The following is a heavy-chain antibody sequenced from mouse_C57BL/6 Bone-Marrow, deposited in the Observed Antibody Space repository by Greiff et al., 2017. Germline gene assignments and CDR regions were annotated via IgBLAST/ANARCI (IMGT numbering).Heavy chain of an antibody. CDR3: ARSGITTVDYAMDY. Sequence: QVHVKQSGAELARPGASVKLSCKASGYTFTSYGISWVKQRTGQGLEWIGELYPRSGNTYYNEKFKGKATLTADKSSSTAYMELRSLTSEDSAVYCCARSGITTVDYAMDYWGQGTSVTVAS. V-gene: IGHV1-81*01. J-gene: IGHJ4*01. D-gene: IGHD1-1*01. CDR1: GYTFTSYG. CDR2: LYPRSGNT.